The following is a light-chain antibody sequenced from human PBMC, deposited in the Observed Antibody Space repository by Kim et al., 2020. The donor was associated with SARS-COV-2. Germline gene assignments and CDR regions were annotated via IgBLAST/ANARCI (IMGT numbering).Light chain of an antibody. V-gene: IGKV1-5*03. J-gene: IGKJ1*01. CDR1: QGISSC. CDR2: KAS. CDR3: QQYNSYSST. Sequence: SAVGYSVTITWRASQGISSCLAWYQRKPGKAPKLLIYKASSLECGVPSRFSGSGSGTEFTLTISSLQPDDFATYYCQQYNSYSSTFGQGTKVEIK.